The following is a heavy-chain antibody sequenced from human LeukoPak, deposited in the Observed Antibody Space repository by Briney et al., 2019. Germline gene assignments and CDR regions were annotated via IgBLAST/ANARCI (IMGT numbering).Heavy chain of an antibody. CDR2: FDPEDGET. CDR1: GYTLTELS. J-gene: IGHJ4*02. Sequence: ASVKVSCKVSGYTLTELSMHWVRQAPGKGLEWMGGFDPEDGETIYAQKFQGRVTMTEDTSTDTAYMELSSLRSEDTAVYYCATHGPRELLPRPFDYWGQGTLVTVSS. D-gene: IGHD3-10*01. CDR3: ATHGPRELLPRPFDY. V-gene: IGHV1-24*01.